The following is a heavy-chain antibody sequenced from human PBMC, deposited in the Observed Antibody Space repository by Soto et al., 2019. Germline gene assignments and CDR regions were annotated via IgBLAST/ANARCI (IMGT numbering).Heavy chain of an antibody. CDR1: GYTFNRYY. J-gene: IGHJ4*02. CDR3: AKGGPPIDY. CDR2: IKPSGGYT. D-gene: IGHD3-10*01. V-gene: IGHV1-46*02. Sequence: ASVKVSCKASGYTFNRYYMNWVRQAPGQRIERMRIIKPSGGYTTYAQKLLGRVAMTRDTSTNTVYMELSSLRSEDTAVYYCAKGGPPIDYWGQGTLVTVSS.